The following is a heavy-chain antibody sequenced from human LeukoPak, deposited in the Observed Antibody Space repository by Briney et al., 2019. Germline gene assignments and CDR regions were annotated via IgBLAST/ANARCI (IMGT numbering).Heavy chain of an antibody. CDR2: IYDSGNT. Sequence: SETLSLTCTVSGGSIISSSYYWGWIRQPPGKGLEWIGSIYDSGNTDYNPSLKSRVTISVETSKNQFSLKLSSVTAADTAVYYCARDQALGYGWPTVLAIDIWGQGTMVTVSS. CDR1: GGSIISSSYY. J-gene: IGHJ3*02. V-gene: IGHV4-39*07. D-gene: IGHD6-19*01. CDR3: ARDQALGYGWPTVLAIDI.